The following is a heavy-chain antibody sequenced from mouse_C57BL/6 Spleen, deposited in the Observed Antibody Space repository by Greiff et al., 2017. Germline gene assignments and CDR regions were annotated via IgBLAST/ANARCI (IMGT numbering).Heavy chain of an antibody. CDR2: INYDGSST. Sequence: EVMLVESEGGLVQPGSSMKLSCTASGFTFSDYYMAWVRQVPEKGLEWVANINYDGSSTYYLDSLKSRFIISRDNAKNILYLQMRSLKSEDTATYYCASIQIDDYYDSSLSWYFDVWGTGTTVTVSS. CDR1: GFTFSDYY. CDR3: ASIQIDDYYDSSLSWYFDV. V-gene: IGHV5-16*01. J-gene: IGHJ1*03. D-gene: IGHD1-1*01.